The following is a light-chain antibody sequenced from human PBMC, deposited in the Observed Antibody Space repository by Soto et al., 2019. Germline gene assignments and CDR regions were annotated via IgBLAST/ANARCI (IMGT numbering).Light chain of an antibody. CDR2: KDS. CDR3: QSADCSGTYRV. CDR1: ALPKQY. V-gene: IGLV3-25*03. Sequence: SYELTQPPSVSVSPGQTARITCSGDALPKQYAYWYQQKPGQAPVLVIYKDSERPSGIPERFSGSSSGTTVTLTISGVQAEDEADHYCQSADCSGTYRVFGGGTKLTVL. J-gene: IGLJ2*01.